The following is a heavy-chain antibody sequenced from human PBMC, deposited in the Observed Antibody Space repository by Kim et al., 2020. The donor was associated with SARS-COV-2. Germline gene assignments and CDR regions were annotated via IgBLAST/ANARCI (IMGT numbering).Heavy chain of an antibody. CDR1: GFTFSTYA. CDR3: AKGRPSELSYCDL. CDR2: ISGSDDRT. J-gene: IGHJ2*01. V-gene: IGHV3-23*01. D-gene: IGHD3-10*01. Sequence: GGSLRLSCAASGFTFSTYAMTWVRQAPGKGLEWVSSISGSDDRTYYADSVKGRFSISRDNSKNTLYLQMNSLRAEDTAIYYCAKGRPSELSYCDLWGRGTLVSVSS.